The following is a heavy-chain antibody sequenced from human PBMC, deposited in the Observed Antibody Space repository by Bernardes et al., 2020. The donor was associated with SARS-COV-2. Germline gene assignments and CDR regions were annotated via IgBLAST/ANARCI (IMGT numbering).Heavy chain of an antibody. CDR3: SRVRNWNYSWYFDY. J-gene: IGHJ4*02. D-gene: IGHD1-7*01. Sequence: SETLSLTCTVSGGSISSSSYYWGWIRQPPGKGLEWIGSIYYSGSTYYNPSLKSRVTISVDTSKNQFSLKLSSVTAADTAVYYCSRVRNWNYSWYFDYWGQGTLVTVSS. CDR1: GGSISSSSYY. V-gene: IGHV4-39*07. CDR2: IYYSGST.